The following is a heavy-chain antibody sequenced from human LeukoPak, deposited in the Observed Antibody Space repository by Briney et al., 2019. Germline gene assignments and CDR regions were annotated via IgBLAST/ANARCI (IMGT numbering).Heavy chain of an antibody. CDR2: ISSSGSTI. CDR3: AKSVFDSSGDPYMDV. Sequence: QPGGSLRLSCAASGFTFSSYEMNWAPRAPGKGLEGVSYISSSGSTIYYADSGKGRFTISRDNSKSTLYLQMNSLRAEDTAVYYCAKSVFDSSGDPYMDVWGKGTTVTISS. D-gene: IGHD3-22*01. J-gene: IGHJ6*03. CDR1: GFTFSSYE. V-gene: IGHV3-48*03.